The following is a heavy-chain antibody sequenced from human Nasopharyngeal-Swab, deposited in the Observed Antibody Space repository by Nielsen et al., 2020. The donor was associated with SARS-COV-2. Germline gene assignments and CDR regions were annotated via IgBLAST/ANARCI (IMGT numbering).Heavy chain of an antibody. CDR2: ISTTTATI. CDR1: GLVFSNYE. CDR3: AREVPYSGHDDAFDI. J-gene: IGHJ3*02. D-gene: IGHD5-12*01. Sequence: GESLKISCAASGLVFSNYEMNWVRQAPGKGLEWISYISTTTATIYYADSVKGRFTISRDNAKNSLYLQMNSLRAEDTAVYYCAREVPYSGHDDAFDIWSQGTMVTVSA. V-gene: IGHV3-48*03.